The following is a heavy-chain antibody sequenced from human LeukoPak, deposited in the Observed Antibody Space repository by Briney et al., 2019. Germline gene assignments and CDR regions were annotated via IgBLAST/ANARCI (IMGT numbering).Heavy chain of an antibody. CDR1: GGTFSSYA. J-gene: IGHJ4*02. CDR2: IIPIFGTA. V-gene: IGHV1-69*05. Sequence: ASVKVSCKASGGTFSSYAISWVRQAPGEGLEWMGGIIPIFGTANYAQKFQGRVTITTDESTSTAYMELSSLRSEDTAVYYCARGPDCSGGSCYGYYFDYWGQGTLVTVSS. D-gene: IGHD2-15*01. CDR3: ARGPDCSGGSCYGYYFDY.